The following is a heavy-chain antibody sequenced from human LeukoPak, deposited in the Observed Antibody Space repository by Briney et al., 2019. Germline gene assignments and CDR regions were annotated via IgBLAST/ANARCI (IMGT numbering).Heavy chain of an antibody. CDR1: GGAVSSDTYY. J-gene: IGHJ4*02. V-gene: IGHV4-61*01. D-gene: IGHD6-19*01. CDR3: ARRTSSGYLYYFDY. CDR2: VYLSGST. Sequence: KSSETLSLTCTVSGGAVSSDTYYWSWIRQPPGKELEWIGYVYLSGSTKYNPSLMSRVTISVDTSKNQFSLKLSSVTDADTAVYYCARRTSSGYLYYFDYWGQGTLVTVSS.